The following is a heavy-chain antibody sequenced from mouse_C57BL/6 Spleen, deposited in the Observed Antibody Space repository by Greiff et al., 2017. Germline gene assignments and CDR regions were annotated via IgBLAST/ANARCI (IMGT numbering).Heavy chain of an antibody. CDR3: ATPPGGFAY. CDR2: IDPSDSYT. CDR1: GYTFTSYW. J-gene: IGHJ3*01. V-gene: IGHV1-69*01. Sequence: QVQLQQPGAELVMPGASVKLSCKASGYTFTSYWMHWVKPRPGQGLEWIGEIDPSDSYTNSNQKFKGKSTLTVDKSASTAYRRRSSLTSEDSAVYYCATPPGGFAYWGQGTLVTVAA.